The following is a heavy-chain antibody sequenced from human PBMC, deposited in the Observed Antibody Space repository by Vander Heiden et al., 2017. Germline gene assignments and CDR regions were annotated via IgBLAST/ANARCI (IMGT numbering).Heavy chain of an antibody. CDR3: AKDEKRLWFGEFNDY. CDR1: GFTFSGYA. D-gene: IGHD3-10*01. V-gene: IGHV3-23*01. CDR2: ISGSGGST. Sequence: EVQLLESGGGLVQPGGSLSLSCAASGFTFSGYALSGVRQAPGKGVGWCSAISGSGGSTYYADSVKGRFTISRDNSKNTLYLQMNSLRAEDTAVYYCAKDEKRLWFGEFNDYWGQGTLVTVSS. J-gene: IGHJ4*02.